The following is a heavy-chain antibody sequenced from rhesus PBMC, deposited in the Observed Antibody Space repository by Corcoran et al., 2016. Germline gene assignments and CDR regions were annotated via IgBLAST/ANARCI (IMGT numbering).Heavy chain of an antibody. CDR2: IYGSSGSA. CDR3: AREGTVSYFDH. J-gene: IGHJ4*01. D-gene: IGHD5-24*01. V-gene: IGHV4S9*01. Sequence: QVQLQESGPGLVKPSETLSLTCAVSGGSISDNYYWNWIGQPPGKGLEWCVNIYGSSGSASYNPALKSRVTISKATSTNQFSLKLSSVTAADTAVSFCAREGTVSYFDHWGQGVLVTVSS. CDR1: GGSISDNYY.